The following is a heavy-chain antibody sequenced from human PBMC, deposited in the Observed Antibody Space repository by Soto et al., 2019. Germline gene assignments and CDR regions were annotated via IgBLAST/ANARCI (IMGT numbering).Heavy chain of an antibody. D-gene: IGHD2-15*01. CDR3: ARRIAYYYYYYMDV. Sequence: SETLSLTCTVSGGSISSYYWSWIRQPPGKGLEWIGYIYYSGSTDYNPSLKSRVTISVDTSKNQFSLKLSSVTAADTAVYYCARRIAYYYYYYMDVWGKGTTVTVSS. CDR2: IYYSGST. V-gene: IGHV4-59*08. CDR1: GGSISSYY. J-gene: IGHJ6*03.